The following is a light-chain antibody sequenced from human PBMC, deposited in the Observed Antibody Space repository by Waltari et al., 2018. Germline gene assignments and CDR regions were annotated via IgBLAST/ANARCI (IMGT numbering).Light chain of an antibody. CDR3: CSYAGSYIFV. CDR2: DVI. CDR1: SSDVGGYDY. V-gene: IGLV2-11*01. J-gene: IGLJ1*01. Sequence: QSALTQPRSVSGSPGQSVTISCTGTSSDVGGYDYVSWYRQHPGKAPNLMISDVIGRPSWVPDRFSVSKSGTTASLTISGLQADDEADYYCCSYAGSYIFVFGTGTTVTVL.